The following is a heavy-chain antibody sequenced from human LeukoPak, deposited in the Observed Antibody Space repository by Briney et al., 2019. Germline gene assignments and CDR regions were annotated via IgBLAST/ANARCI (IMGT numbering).Heavy chain of an antibody. CDR3: AKDRSPPSHKLNFDWRDY. J-gene: IGHJ4*02. CDR1: GFTFSSYA. CDR2: ISGSGGST. V-gene: IGHV3-23*01. Sequence: GGSLRLSCAASGFTFSSYAMSWVRQAPGKGLEWVSAISGSGGSTYYADSVKGRFTISRDNSKNTLYLQMNSLRAEDTAVYYCAKDRSPPSHKLNFDWRDYWGQGTLVPVSS. D-gene: IGHD3-9*01.